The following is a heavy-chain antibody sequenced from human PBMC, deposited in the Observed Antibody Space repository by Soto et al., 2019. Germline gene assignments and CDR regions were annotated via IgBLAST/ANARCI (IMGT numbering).Heavy chain of an antibody. Sequence: EVQLLESGGGLVQPGGSLRLSCAASGFTFSSYAMSWVRQAPGKGLEWVSAISGSGGSTYYADSVKCRFTISRDNSKNTLYLQMNSLRAEDTAVYYCAKRPHCSSTSCYDDYWGQGTLVTVSS. CDR3: AKRPHCSSTSCYDDY. D-gene: IGHD2-2*01. V-gene: IGHV3-23*01. J-gene: IGHJ4*02. CDR2: ISGSGGST. CDR1: GFTFSSYA.